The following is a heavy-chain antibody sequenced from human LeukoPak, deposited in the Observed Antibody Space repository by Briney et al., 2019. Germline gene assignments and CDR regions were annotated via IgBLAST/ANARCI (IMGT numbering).Heavy chain of an antibody. CDR2: ISGSGGST. CDR1: GFTFSSYA. Sequence: GGSLRLSCAASGFTFSSYAMSWVRQAPGKGLEWVSAISGSGGSTYYADSVKGRFTISRDNSKNTLYLQMNSLRAEDTAVYYCAREHRVQLWGRYIDLWGRGTLVTVSS. V-gene: IGHV3-23*01. J-gene: IGHJ2*01. CDR3: AREHRVQLWGRYIDL. D-gene: IGHD3-10*01.